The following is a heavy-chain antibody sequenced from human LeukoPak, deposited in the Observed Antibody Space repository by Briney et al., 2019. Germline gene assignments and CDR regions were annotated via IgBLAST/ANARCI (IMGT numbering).Heavy chain of an antibody. CDR1: GFTFSTYA. CDR2: LIDSGTST. Sequence: GGSLRLSCATSGFTFSTYAMSWVRQAPGKGLEWLSALIDSGTSTFYADSVKGRFTISRDNSRNTLYLQMDSLRAEDTAVYYCAKQVAAPGPIDYWGQGTLVTVSS. CDR3: AKQVAAPGPIDY. D-gene: IGHD5-12*01. J-gene: IGHJ4*02. V-gene: IGHV3-23*01.